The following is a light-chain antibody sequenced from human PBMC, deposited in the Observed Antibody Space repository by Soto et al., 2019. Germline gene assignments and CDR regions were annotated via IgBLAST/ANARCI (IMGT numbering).Light chain of an antibody. CDR3: CSYAGSSRV. V-gene: IGLV2-23*02. J-gene: IGLJ2*01. CDR1: SSDVGSYNL. Sequence: QSVLTQPASVSGSPGQSITISCTGTSSDVGSYNLVSWYQQHPGKAPKLMIYEVSKRLSGVSNRFSGSKSGNTASLTISGLQAEDEADYYCCSYAGSSRVFGGGTKLTVL. CDR2: EVS.